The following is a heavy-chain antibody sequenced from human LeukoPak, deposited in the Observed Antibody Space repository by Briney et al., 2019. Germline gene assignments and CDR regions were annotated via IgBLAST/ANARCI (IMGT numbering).Heavy chain of an antibody. CDR1: GYTFAIYW. CDR2: VYPDNSKA. Sequence: GESLKISCKGSGYTFAIYWIAWVRQMPGKGLEWMGIVYPDNSKAIYSLSFQGQVTISADKSINTAYLQWSSLKASDTAIYYCARLSGGSALRNDAFHIWGQGTMVTVSS. V-gene: IGHV5-51*01. CDR3: ARLSGGSALRNDAFHI. J-gene: IGHJ3*02. D-gene: IGHD1-26*01.